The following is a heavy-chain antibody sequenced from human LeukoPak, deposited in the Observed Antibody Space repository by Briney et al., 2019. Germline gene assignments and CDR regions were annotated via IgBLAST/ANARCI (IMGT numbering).Heavy chain of an antibody. Sequence: ASVKVSCKASGYTFTSYGISWVRQAPGQGLEWMGWISAYNGNTNYAQKLQGRVTITTDTSTSTAYMELRSLRSDDTAVYYYARDLDPPGIDYDYVWGSYGNDAFDIWGQGTMVTVSS. J-gene: IGHJ3*02. CDR3: ARDLDPPGIDYDYVWGSYGNDAFDI. CDR1: GYTFTSYG. CDR2: ISAYNGNT. V-gene: IGHV1-18*01. D-gene: IGHD3-16*01.